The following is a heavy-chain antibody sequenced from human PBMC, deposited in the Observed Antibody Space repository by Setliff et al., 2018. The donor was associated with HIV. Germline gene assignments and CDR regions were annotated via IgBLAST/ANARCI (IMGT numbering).Heavy chain of an antibody. CDR1: GFTFSDYY. J-gene: IGHJ6*03. V-gene: IGHV3-11*04. Sequence: GGSLRLSCAASGFTFSDYYMSWIRQAPGKGLEWVSYISSSSTSIYYADSVKGRFTISRDNDRNSLYLQMSGLSAEDTAVYYCARGPTTVTNYYYYYMDVWGKGTTVTVSS. D-gene: IGHD4-17*01. CDR3: ARGPTTVTNYYYYYMDV. CDR2: ISSSSTSI.